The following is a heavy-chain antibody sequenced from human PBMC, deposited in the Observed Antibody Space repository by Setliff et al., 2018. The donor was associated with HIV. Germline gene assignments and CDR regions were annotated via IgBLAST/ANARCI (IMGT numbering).Heavy chain of an antibody. J-gene: IGHJ1*01. Sequence: ASVKVSCKVIGHSLSELTVHWVRQAPGKGLEWMGGFDPEDGETIYEQKFQGRLTITRDTSANTAYMELSSLTSADTAVYYCARLNGEGFQNWGQGTLVTVSS. CDR3: ARLNGEGFQN. V-gene: IGHV1-24*01. D-gene: IGHD4-17*01. CDR2: FDPEDGET. CDR1: GHSLSELT.